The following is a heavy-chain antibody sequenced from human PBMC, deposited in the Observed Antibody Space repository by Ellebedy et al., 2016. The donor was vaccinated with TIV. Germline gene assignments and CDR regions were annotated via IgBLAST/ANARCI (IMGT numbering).Heavy chain of an antibody. V-gene: IGHV4-39*07. CDR2: IYYSGST. J-gene: IGHJ4*02. D-gene: IGHD7-27*01. Sequence: MPSETLSLTCTVSGGSISSIDHYWGWIRQPPGKGLEWIGSIYYSGSTYYNPSLKSRVTISVDTSKNQFSLKLSSVTAADTAVYYCAREKTGGIDYWGQGTLVTVSS. CDR1: GGSISSIDHY. CDR3: AREKTGGIDY.